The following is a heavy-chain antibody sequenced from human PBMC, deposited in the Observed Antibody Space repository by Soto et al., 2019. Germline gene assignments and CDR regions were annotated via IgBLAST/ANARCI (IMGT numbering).Heavy chain of an antibody. J-gene: IGHJ4*02. Sequence: QVQLQQWGAGLLKPSETLPLSSAVSGGSFNDNYYTWFRQPPGKGLEWIGEISRSGTTKYIPSLKSRATISFDTSKNQVSLKVTSVTAADTAVYYCATSLWFGTQPELWGQGALVTVSS. CDR3: ATSLWFGTQPEL. CDR1: GGSFNDNY. V-gene: IGHV4-34*01. D-gene: IGHD3-10*01. CDR2: ISRSGTT.